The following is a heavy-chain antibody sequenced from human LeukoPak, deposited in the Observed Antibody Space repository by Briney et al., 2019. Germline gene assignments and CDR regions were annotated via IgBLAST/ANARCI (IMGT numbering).Heavy chain of an antibody. CDR1: GFTFSSYD. V-gene: IGHV3-23*01. CDR3: AKRACIVVVAATPYYYGMDV. J-gene: IGHJ6*02. Sequence: GGSLRLSCAASGFTFSSYDMSWVRQAPGKGLEWVSAISGSGGSTYYADSVKGRFTISRDNSKNTLYLQMNSLRAEYTGIYYCAKRACIVVVAATPYYYGMDVWGQGTTVTVSS. D-gene: IGHD2-15*01. CDR2: ISGSGGST.